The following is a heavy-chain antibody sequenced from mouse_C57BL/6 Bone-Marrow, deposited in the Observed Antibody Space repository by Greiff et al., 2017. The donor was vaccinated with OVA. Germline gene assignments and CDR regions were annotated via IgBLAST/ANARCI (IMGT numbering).Heavy chain of an antibody. D-gene: IGHD2-12*01. CDR3: ARYEFYYYAMDY. V-gene: IGHV1-54*01. J-gene: IGHJ4*01. CDR2: INPGSGGT. CDR1: GYAFTNYL. Sequence: VQLQQSGAELVRPGTSVKVSCKASGYAFTNYLIEWVKQRPGQGLEWIGVINPGSGGTNYNEKFKGKATLTADKSSSTAYMQLSSLTSEDSAVYFCARYEFYYYAMDYWGQGTSVTVSS.